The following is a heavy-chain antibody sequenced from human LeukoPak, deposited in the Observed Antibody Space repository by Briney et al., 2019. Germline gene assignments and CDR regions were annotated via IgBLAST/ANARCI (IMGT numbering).Heavy chain of an antibody. CDR3: ARGTRYGSGTYYLDY. J-gene: IGHJ4*02. CDR1: GGFISSSSYY. D-gene: IGHD3-10*01. V-gene: IGHV4-39*07. Sequence: PSETLSLTCSVSGGFISSSSYYWGWIRQPPGKGLEWIGSMYNVGSTYYNPSLKSRVTISGDSSKNQFSLKLNSVTAADTAVYYCARGTRYGSGTYYLDYWGQGTLVTVSS. CDR2: MYNVGST.